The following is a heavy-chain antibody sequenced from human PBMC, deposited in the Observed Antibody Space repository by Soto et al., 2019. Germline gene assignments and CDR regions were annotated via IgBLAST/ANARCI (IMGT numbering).Heavy chain of an antibody. CDR3: TRDTYYAMGV. CDR1: GFSLNGYW. CDR2: IKNDETT. J-gene: IGHJ6*02. V-gene: IGHV3-74*01. Sequence: GGSLRLSCVSSGFSLNGYWFHLVRQVPGEGLLWVSHIKNDETTHYADSVKGRFTISRDIAKNTVYLQMDSLRPEDTAIYYRTRDTYYAMGVWGQGTTVTVSS.